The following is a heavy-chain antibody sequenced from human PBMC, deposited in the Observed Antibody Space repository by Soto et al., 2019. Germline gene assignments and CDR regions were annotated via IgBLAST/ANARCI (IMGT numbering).Heavy chain of an antibody. J-gene: IGHJ4*02. CDR2: IDNSGST. V-gene: IGHV4-31*03. CDR3: AGAVSDFDVRRYRTSYFDQ. D-gene: IGHD2-21*02. CDR1: GASVSTGVYY. Sequence: QVQLYESGPEMVQPSQTLSLSCTVSGASVSTGVYYWTWISQHPGKGLEWIGYIDNSGSTYYNPFLTGRVYISVDTSKIESSLSLRSLTAADTAFYYCAGAVSDFDVRRYRTSYFDQWGQGILVTVSS.